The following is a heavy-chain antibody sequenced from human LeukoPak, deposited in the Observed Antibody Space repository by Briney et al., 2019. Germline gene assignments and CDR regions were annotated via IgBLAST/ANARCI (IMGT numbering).Heavy chain of an antibody. CDR3: AKAHQYYYDSSGYHYFDY. D-gene: IGHD3-22*01. Sequence: PGGSLRLSCAASGFTFSSYGMHWVRQAPGKGLEWVAVISYDGSNKYYADSVKGRFTISRDNSKNTLYLQMNSLRAEDTAVYYCAKAHQYYYDSSGYHYFDYWGQGTLVTVSS. V-gene: IGHV3-30*18. CDR2: ISYDGSNK. CDR1: GFTFSSYG. J-gene: IGHJ4*02.